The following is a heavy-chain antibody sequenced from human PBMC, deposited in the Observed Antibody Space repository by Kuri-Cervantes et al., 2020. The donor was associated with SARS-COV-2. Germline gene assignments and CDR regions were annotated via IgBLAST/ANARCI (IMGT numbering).Heavy chain of an antibody. J-gene: IGHJ4*02. Sequence: SVKVSCKASGGTFSSYAISWVRQAPGQGLEWMGGIIPIFGTANYAQKFQGRVTITTDESTSTAYMELSRLRSDDTAVYYCARDEGPSFFVYFDYWGQGTLVTVSS. CDR2: IIPIFGTA. CDR1: GGTFSSYA. D-gene: IGHD3-3*01. CDR3: ARDEGPSFFVYFDY. V-gene: IGHV1-69*05.